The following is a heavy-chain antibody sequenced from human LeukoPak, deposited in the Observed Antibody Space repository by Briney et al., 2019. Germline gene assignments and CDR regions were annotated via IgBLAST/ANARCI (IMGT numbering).Heavy chain of an antibody. CDR3: ARGDYYDSDWFDP. V-gene: IGHV3-21*01. CDR2: ISSSSSYI. CDR1: GFTFSSYG. Sequence: KSGGSLRLSCAASGFTFSSYGMNWVRQAPGKGLEWVSSISSSSSYIYYADSVKGRFTISRDNAKNSLYLQMNSLRAEDTAVYYCARGDYYDSDWFDPWGQGTLVTVSS. J-gene: IGHJ5*02. D-gene: IGHD3-10*01.